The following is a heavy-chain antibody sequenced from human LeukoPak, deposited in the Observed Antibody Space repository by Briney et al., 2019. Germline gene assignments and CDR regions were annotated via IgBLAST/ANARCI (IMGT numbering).Heavy chain of an antibody. CDR2: ISTDGTAT. J-gene: IGHJ4*02. Sequence: PGGSLRLSCAASGLTLSPYWMHWVRQAPGKGLVWVSHISTDGTATTYADSVKGRFTISRDNAKSTLYLQMNSLRAEDTAVYYFVRDSNLTFDYWGQGSLVTVSS. CDR1: GLTLSPYW. V-gene: IGHV3-74*01. CDR3: VRDSNLTFDY. D-gene: IGHD4/OR15-4a*01.